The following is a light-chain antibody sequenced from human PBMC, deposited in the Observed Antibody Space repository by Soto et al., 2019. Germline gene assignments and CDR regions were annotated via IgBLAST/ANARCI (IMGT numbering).Light chain of an antibody. CDR3: QHYNNWPPWT. CDR2: GAS. J-gene: IGKJ1*01. Sequence: EIVMTQSPATLSVSPGERATLSCRASQSVSSNLACYQQKPGQAPRLLMYGASTRATGIPARFSGSGSGTDFTLTISSLQSEDFAVYYCQHYNNWPPWTFGQWTKVEIK. CDR1: QSVSSN. V-gene: IGKV3-15*01.